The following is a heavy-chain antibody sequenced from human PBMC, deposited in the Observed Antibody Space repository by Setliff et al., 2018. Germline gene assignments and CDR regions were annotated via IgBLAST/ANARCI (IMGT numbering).Heavy chain of an antibody. V-gene: IGHV3-30*02. CDR3: AKPRPGWPAGFDS. D-gene: IGHD6-19*01. CDR1: GFMFSTYG. J-gene: IGHJ4*02. CDR2: IRSDGSNK. Sequence: GGSLRLSCAASGFMFSTYGMHWVRQAQGKGLEWVAYIRSDGSNKYYTDLVKGRFSITRDNSKNTLYLQMSSLRPEDTALYYCAKPRPGWPAGFDSWGQGTLVTVSS.